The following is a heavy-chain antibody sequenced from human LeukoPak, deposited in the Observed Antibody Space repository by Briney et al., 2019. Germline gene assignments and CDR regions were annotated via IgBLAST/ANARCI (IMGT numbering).Heavy chain of an antibody. CDR1: GFTFSSYA. CDR3: ARDPLTYGSGRYYQAFDY. CDR2: ISYDGSSE. Sequence: GGSLRLSCAASGFTFSSYAMHRVRQAPGQGLEWVAVISYDGSSEYYADSVKGRFIISRDNSKNTLYLQMNSLRAEDTAVYYCARDPLTYGSGRYYQAFDYWGQGTLVTVSS. D-gene: IGHD3-10*01. V-gene: IGHV3-30-3*01. J-gene: IGHJ4*02.